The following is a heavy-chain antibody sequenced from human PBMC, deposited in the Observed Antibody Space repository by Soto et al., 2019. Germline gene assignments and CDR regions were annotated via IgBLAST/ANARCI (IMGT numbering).Heavy chain of an antibody. Sequence: SETLSLTCTVSGGSISMGGYYWSWIRQHPGKGLEWIAYIYYSGSTYYNPSLKSRVTISVDTSKNQFSLKLSSVTAADTAVYYCASSGYDYPTLDYWGQGTLVTVSS. V-gene: IGHV4-31*03. D-gene: IGHD5-12*01. CDR1: GGSISMGGYY. J-gene: IGHJ4*02. CDR2: IYYSGST. CDR3: ASSGYDYPTLDY.